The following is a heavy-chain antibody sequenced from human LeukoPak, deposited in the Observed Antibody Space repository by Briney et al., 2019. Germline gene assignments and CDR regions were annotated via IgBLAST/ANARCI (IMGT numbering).Heavy chain of an antibody. D-gene: IGHD6-13*01. V-gene: IGHV3-53*01. Sequence: GGSLRLSCAASGFTVSTNDVSWVRQAPGKGLEWVSVIYIGGSTYYADSVKGRFTISRDISKNTLYLQMNSLRAEDTAMYYCAKEQRPGIPAAGTTYYYYYGIAVCSQGTTVTVSS. CDR3: AKEQRPGIPAAGTTYYYYYGIAV. J-gene: IGHJ6*02. CDR1: GFTVSTND. CDR2: IYIGGST.